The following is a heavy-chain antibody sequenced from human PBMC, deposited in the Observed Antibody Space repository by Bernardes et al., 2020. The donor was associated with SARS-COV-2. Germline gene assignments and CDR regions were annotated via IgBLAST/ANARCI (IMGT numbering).Heavy chain of an antibody. CDR1: GFTFSDYY. Sequence: GGSLRLSCAASGFTFSDYYMSWIRQAPGKGLEWVSYISSSGSTIYYADSVKGRFTISRDNAKNSLYLQMNSLRAEDTAVYYCARDIAVAGTYYYYGMDVWGQGTTVTVSS. D-gene: IGHD6-19*01. CDR2: ISSSGSTI. CDR3: ARDIAVAGTYYYYGMDV. V-gene: IGHV3-11*01. J-gene: IGHJ6*02.